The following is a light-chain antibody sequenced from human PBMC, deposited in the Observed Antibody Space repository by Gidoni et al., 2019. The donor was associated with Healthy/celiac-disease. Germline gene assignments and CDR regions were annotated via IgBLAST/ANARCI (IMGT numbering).Light chain of an antibody. V-gene: IGKV1-39*01. CDR2: AAS. CDR3: QQSYSTPLFT. J-gene: IGKJ3*01. CDR1: QSISSY. Sequence: DSKMTQSPSSLSASVGDRVTITCRASQSISSYLNWYQQKPGKAPKLLIYAASSLQSGVPSRFSGSGSVTDFTLTISSLQPEYFATYYCQQSYSTPLFTFGPXTKVDIK.